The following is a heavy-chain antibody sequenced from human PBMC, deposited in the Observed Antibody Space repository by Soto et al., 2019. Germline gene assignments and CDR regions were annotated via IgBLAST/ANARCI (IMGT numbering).Heavy chain of an antibody. J-gene: IGHJ4*02. V-gene: IGHV4-4*02. D-gene: IGHD2-21*01. Sequence: SETLSLTCAVSGGSISSDYWWFWVRQAPGKGLEWIGEVYHNGGTNSNPSLESRVTVSVDNSKNQFSLKLNSLTAADTAAYYFARGVNVRRGSIIIVYYFDYWGQGTLVTVSS. CDR3: ARGVNVRRGSIIIVYYFDY. CDR2: VYHNGGT. CDR1: GGSISSDYW.